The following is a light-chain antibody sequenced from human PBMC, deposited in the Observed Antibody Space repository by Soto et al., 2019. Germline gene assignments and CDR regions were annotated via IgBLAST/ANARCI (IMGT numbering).Light chain of an antibody. CDR1: SSDVGGYNY. V-gene: IGLV2-14*03. Sequence: QSALTQPASVSGSPGQSITISCTGTSSDVGGYNYVSWYQHHPGKAPKLMIYDVXXRPXGVXNRXSGSKSGNTASLTISGLQAEDEADYYCSSYTSSSTSVVFGGGTKLTVL. CDR2: DVX. J-gene: IGLJ2*01. CDR3: SSYTSSSTSVV.